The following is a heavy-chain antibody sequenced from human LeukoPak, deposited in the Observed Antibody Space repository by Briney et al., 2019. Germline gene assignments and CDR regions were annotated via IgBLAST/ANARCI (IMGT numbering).Heavy chain of an antibody. V-gene: IGHV1-18*01. CDR2: ISAYNGNT. CDR3: ARMSYYDSSGDNWFDP. D-gene: IGHD3-22*01. J-gene: IGHJ5*02. CDR1: GYTFTSYG. Sequence: ASVKVSCKASGYTFTSYGISWVRQAPGQGLEWMGWISAYNGNTNYAQKLQGRVTMTTDTSTSTAYMELRSLRSDDTAVYYCARMSYYDSSGDNWFDPWGQGTLVTVSS.